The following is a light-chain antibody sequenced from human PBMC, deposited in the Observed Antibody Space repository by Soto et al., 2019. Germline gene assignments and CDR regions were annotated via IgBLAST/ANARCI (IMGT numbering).Light chain of an antibody. Sequence: LTQPPSASGSPGQSVTISCTGTSSDVGAYDYVSWYQQHPGKAPKLMIYESNKRPSGVPDRFSGSKSGNTASLTVSGLQAEDEADYYCSSFAGSNNFPYVFGTGTKVTVL. V-gene: IGLV2-8*01. CDR2: ESN. J-gene: IGLJ1*01. CDR1: SSDVGAYDY. CDR3: SSFAGSNNFPYV.